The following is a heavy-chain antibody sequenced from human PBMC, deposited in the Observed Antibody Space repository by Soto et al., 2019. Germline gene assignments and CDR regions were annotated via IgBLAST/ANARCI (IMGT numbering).Heavy chain of an antibody. CDR2: IKQDGSEK. CDR3: ARGDYYDSSGPFSDAFDI. CDR1: GFTFSTYW. V-gene: IGHV3-7*04. Sequence: EVQLVESGGGLVQPGGSLRLSCAASGFTFSTYWMSWVRQAPGKGLEWVANIKQDGSEKWYVDSVKGRFTISRDNAKNSLDLQMNSLRAEDTAVYYCARGDYYDSSGPFSDAFDIWGQGTMDTVSS. J-gene: IGHJ3*02. D-gene: IGHD3-22*01.